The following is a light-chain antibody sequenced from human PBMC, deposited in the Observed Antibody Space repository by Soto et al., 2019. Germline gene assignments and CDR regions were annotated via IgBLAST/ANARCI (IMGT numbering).Light chain of an antibody. CDR2: EGS. CDR3: CSYAGSSTYV. J-gene: IGLJ1*01. CDR1: SSDIGSYNL. V-gene: IGLV2-23*01. Sequence: QSALTQPASVSGSPGQSIIISCTGTSSDIGSYNLVSWYQLHPGKAPKLMIYEGSKRPSGVSNRFSGSKSGNTASLTISGLQAEDEADYYCCSYAGSSTYVFGIGTKLTVL.